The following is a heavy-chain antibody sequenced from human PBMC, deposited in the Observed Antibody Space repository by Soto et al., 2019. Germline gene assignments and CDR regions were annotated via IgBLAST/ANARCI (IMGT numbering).Heavy chain of an antibody. CDR3: ARDGSGGRGYFDY. V-gene: IGHV4-31*03. J-gene: IGHJ4*02. Sequence: SETLSLTCTVSGGSISSGGYYWSWIRQHPGKGLEWIGYIYYSGSTYYNPSLKSRVTISVDTSKNQFSLKLSSVTAADTAVYYCARDGSGGRGYFDYWGQGTLVTVSS. CDR1: GGSISSGGYY. D-gene: IGHD3-10*01. CDR2: IYYSGST.